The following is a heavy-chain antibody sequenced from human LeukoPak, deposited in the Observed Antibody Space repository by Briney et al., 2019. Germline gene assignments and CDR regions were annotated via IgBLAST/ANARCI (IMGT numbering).Heavy chain of an antibody. CDR3: ARDRINWNDGLDP. CDR2: ISSSGSRI. J-gene: IGHJ5*02. Sequence: GGSVRLSCAASGFTFSTYEMNWVRQAPGKGLEWVSYISSSGSRIYYADSVKGRFTISRDNAKNSLYLQMNSLRAEDTAVYYCARDRINWNDGLDPWGQGTLVTVSS. CDR1: GFTFSTYE. V-gene: IGHV3-48*03. D-gene: IGHD1-20*01.